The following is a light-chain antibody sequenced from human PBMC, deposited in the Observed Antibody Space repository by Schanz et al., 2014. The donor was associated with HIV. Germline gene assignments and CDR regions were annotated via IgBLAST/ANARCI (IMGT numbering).Light chain of an antibody. CDR3: QEYGSSGYT. CDR1: QSISNN. CDR2: ATS. V-gene: IGKV3D-15*01. Sequence: EIVMTQSPATLSVSPGEGATLSCRASQSISNNLAWYQHKRGQAPRLLIYATSFRAAGIPDRFSGSGSETDFTLTISRLEPEDFAVYYCQEYGSSGYTFGQGTKLEI. J-gene: IGKJ2*01.